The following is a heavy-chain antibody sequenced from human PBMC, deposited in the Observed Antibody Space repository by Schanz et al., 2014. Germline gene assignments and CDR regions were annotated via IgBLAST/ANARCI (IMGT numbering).Heavy chain of an antibody. Sequence: EVQLLESGGGLVQPGGSLRLSCAASGFSFGTYAMSWVRQAPGKGLLWVSSISGSGGSTYYADSVKGRFTISRDNSKNTLYLQITTLRAEDTAVYYCARIGGRAFDYWPRETLVTVSS. V-gene: IGHV3-23*01. CDR2: ISGSGGST. CDR3: ARIGGRAFDY. CDR1: GFSFGTYA. D-gene: IGHD3-10*01. J-gene: IGHJ4*02.